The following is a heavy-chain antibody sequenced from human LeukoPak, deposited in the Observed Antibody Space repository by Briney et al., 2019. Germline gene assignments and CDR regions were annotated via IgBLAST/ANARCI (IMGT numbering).Heavy chain of an antibody. J-gene: IGHJ4*02. V-gene: IGHV3-49*03. CDR1: GFTFGDYA. D-gene: IGHD2-21*02. CDR2: IRSKAYGGTT. CDR3: TRVSRHAYCGGDCYSDY. Sequence: GGSLRLSCTASGFTFGDYAMSWFRQAPGKGLEWVGFIRSKAYGGTTEYAASVKGRFTISRDDSKSIAYLQMNSLKTEDTAVYYCTRVSRHAYCGGDCYSDYWGQGTLVTVSS.